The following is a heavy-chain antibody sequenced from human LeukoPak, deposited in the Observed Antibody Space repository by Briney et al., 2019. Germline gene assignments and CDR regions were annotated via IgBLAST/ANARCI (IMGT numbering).Heavy chain of an antibody. J-gene: IGHJ4*02. CDR1: GFTFSSYA. CDR2: ISYDGANK. Sequence: GRSLRLSCAASGFTFSSYAMHWVRQAPGKGLEWVAVISYDGANKYYADSVKGRFTFSGDNSKSTLYLQMNSLRAEDTAVYYCARAYSRTAIDYWGQGTLVTVSS. V-gene: IGHV3-30*04. CDR3: ARAYSRTAIDY. D-gene: IGHD2-21*01.